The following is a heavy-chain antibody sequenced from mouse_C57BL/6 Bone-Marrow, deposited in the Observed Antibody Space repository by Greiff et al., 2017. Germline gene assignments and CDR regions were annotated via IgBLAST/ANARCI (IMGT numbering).Heavy chain of an antibody. Sequence: VQLQQSGPELVKPGASVKISCKASGYTFTDYYMNWVKQSHGKSLEWIGDINPNNGGTSYNQKFKGKATLTVDKSSSTAYMELRSLTSEDSAVYYCARRWRGFAYWGQGTLVTVSA. CDR1: GYTFTDYY. D-gene: IGHD2-3*01. J-gene: IGHJ3*01. CDR2: INPNNGGT. V-gene: IGHV1-26*01. CDR3: ARRWRGFAY.